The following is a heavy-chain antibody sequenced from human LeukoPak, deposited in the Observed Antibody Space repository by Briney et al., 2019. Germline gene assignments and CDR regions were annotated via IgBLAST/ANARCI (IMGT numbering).Heavy chain of an antibody. CDR2: MNPNSGNT. Sequence: GASVKVSCKASGGTFSSYDINWVRQATGQGLEWMGWMNPNSGNTGYAQKFQGRVTITRDTSISTAYMELSSLRSEDTAVYYCARDGDYYGSGNFDYWGQGTLVTVSS. J-gene: IGHJ4*02. V-gene: IGHV1-8*03. CDR1: GGTFSSYD. D-gene: IGHD3-10*01. CDR3: ARDGDYYGSGNFDY.